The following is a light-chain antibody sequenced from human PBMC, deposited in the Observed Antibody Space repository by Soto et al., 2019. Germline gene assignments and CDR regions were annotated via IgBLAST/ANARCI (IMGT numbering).Light chain of an antibody. J-gene: IGKJ1*01. CDR3: QHYNSYSEA. CDR1: QSISSW. CDR2: EAS. V-gene: IGKV1-5*03. Sequence: LSASVGARVTITCRASQSISSWLAWYQQKPGKAPKLLIYEASSLQSGVPSRFSGSGSGTEFTLTISSLQPDDFTTYYCQHYNSYSEAFGQRTKVDIK.